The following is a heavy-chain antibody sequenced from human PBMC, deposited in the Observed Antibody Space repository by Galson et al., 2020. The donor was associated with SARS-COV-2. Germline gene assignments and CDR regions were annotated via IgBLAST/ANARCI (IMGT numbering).Heavy chain of an antibody. CDR1: GYSISSSYY. CDR2: IYHSGST. V-gene: IGHV4-38-2*01. Sequence: SDTLSLTCAVSGYSISSSYYWGWIRQPPGTGRAWIGSIYHSGSTYYNPSLKSRVTLSVDTSKNQLSLKLSSVTAADTAVYYCARRLRRGNWFDPWGQGNLVTVSS. J-gene: IGHJ5*02. D-gene: IGHD2-21*01. CDR3: ARRLRRGNWFDP.